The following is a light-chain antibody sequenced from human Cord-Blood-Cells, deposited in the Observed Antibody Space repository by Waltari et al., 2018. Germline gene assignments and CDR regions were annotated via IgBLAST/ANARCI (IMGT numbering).Light chain of an antibody. CDR2: GAS. J-gene: IGKJ4*01. Sequence: PASVSGSPGQSITISCTGTSSDVGGYNYVSWYQQKPGQAPRLLIYGASSRATGIPDRFSGSGSGTDFTLTISRLEPEDFAVYYCQQNGSSLTFGGGTKVEIK. V-gene: IGKV3-20*01. CDR3: QQNGSSLT. CDR1: DVGGYNY.